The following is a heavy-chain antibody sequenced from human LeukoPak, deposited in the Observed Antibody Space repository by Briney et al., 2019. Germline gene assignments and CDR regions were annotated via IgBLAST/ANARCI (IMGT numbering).Heavy chain of an antibody. CDR2: INHSGST. CDR3: ARGISDCSGGSCYSPYAFDI. J-gene: IGHJ3*02. Sequence: SETLSLTCAVYGGSFSGYYWSWIRQPPGKGLEWIGEINHSGSTKYNPSLKSRVTISVDTSKIQFSLKLSSATAADTAVYYCARGISDCSGGSCYSPYAFDIWGQGTMVTVSS. V-gene: IGHV4-34*01. D-gene: IGHD2-15*01. CDR1: GGSFSGYY.